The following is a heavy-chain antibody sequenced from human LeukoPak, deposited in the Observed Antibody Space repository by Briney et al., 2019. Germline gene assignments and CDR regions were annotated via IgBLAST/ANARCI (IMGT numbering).Heavy chain of an antibody. D-gene: IGHD3-10*01. CDR3: AKGYYYGSGSYYNGPCYFDY. V-gene: IGHV3-43*02. CDR2: ISGDGGST. Sequence: GGSLRLSCAASGFTFDDYAMHWVRQAPGKGLEWVSLISGDGGSTYYADSVKGRFTISRDNSKNSLYLQMNSLRTEDTALYYCAKGYYYGSGSYYNGPCYFDYWGQGTLVTVSS. J-gene: IGHJ4*02. CDR1: GFTFDDYA.